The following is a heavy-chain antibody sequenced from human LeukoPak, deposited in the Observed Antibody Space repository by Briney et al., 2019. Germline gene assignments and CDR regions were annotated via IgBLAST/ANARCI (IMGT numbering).Heavy chain of an antibody. J-gene: IGHJ4*02. V-gene: IGHV3-30*04. CDR1: GFAFSSFA. Sequence: GRSLRLSCTASGFAFSSFAMHWVRQAPGKGLEWVAVIANDGRDKKYADSVKGRFTISRDNSKNTLYLQMNSLRAEDTAVYYCAKDGRVAAAAYYFDYWGQGTLATVSS. CDR3: AKDGRVAAAAYYFDY. CDR2: IANDGRDK. D-gene: IGHD6-13*01.